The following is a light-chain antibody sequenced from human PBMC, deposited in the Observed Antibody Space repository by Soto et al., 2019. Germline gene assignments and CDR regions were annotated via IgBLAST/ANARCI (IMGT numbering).Light chain of an antibody. CDR3: QHSGITIPHT. CDR1: QVIGSRY. Sequence: EIVMTQSPGTLSLSPGERATISCRASQVIGSRYLAWYHQKSGQAPRLLIYGASSRATGIPDRFSGSGSGTDFTLTISRLESEDLVVYYCQHSGITIPHTFGQGTKLEIK. J-gene: IGKJ2*01. V-gene: IGKV3-20*01. CDR2: GAS.